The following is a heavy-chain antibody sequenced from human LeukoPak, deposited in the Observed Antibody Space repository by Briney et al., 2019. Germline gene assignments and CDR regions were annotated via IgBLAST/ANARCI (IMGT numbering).Heavy chain of an antibody. V-gene: IGHV3-23*01. CDR1: GFTFRTYA. D-gene: IGHD2-2*01. CDR3: AKGAKVGPAAMDY. J-gene: IGHJ4*02. CDR2: LSGSGGST. Sequence: GGSLTLSCAASGFTFRTYAMSWVRQAPGKGLEWVSGLSGSGGSTYYADSVKGRFTISRDNSKNTLYLQMNSLRAEDTAVYYCAKGAKVGPAAMDYWGQGTLGPVSS.